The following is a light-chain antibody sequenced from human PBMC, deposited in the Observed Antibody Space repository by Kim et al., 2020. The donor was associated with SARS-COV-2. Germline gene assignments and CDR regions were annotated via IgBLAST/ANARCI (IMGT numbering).Light chain of an antibody. CDR2: EAS. Sequence: DIQMTQSPSTLSASVGDRVTITCRASQSISTWLAWYQQKPGKAPNLLIYEASKLESGVSSRFSGSGSRIEFNFTISSLQPEDFGTYYCQHYISYPWTFGQGTKVDIK. V-gene: IGKV1-5*03. CDR1: QSISTW. J-gene: IGKJ1*01. CDR3: QHYISYPWT.